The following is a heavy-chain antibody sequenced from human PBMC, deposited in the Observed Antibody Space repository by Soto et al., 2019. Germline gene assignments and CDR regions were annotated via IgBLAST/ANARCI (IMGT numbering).Heavy chain of an antibody. J-gene: IGHJ4*02. Sequence: SETLSLTCAVYGRSFSGYYWTWIRQPPGTGLEWIGEINHSGSTNYNPSLKSRVAISVDTSKNQFSLKLTSVTAADTAVYYCARDKITGLFDYWGQGTLVTVSS. CDR1: GRSFSGYY. CDR2: INHSGST. V-gene: IGHV4-34*01. CDR3: ARDKITGLFDY. D-gene: IGHD2-8*02.